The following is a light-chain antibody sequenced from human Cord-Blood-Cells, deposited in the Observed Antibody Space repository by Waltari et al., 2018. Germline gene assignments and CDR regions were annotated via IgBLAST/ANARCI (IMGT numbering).Light chain of an antibody. CDR1: QSLLHSNGYNY. V-gene: IGKV2-28*01. CDR2: LGS. CDR3: MQALQTPYT. J-gene: IGKJ2*01. Sequence: DIVMTQSPLSLPVTPGEPASISCRSSQSLLHSNGYNYLDWYLQKPGQSPQLLIYLGSSRASGVPDRFSGSGSGTDFTLKISRVEAEDFGVYYCMQALQTPYTFGQGTKLEIK.